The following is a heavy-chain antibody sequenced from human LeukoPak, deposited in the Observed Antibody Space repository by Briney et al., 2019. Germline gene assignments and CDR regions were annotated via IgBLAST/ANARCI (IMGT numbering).Heavy chain of an antibody. D-gene: IGHD6-13*01. Sequence: SETLSLTCAVYGGSFSGYYWSWIRQPPGKGLEWIGEINHSGSTNYNPSLKSRVTISVDTSKNQFSLKLSSVTAADTAVYYCARGGRIAAAGTGTDWFDPWGQGTLATVSS. CDR2: INHSGST. CDR1: GGSFSGYY. CDR3: ARGGRIAAAGTGTDWFDP. J-gene: IGHJ5*02. V-gene: IGHV4-34*01.